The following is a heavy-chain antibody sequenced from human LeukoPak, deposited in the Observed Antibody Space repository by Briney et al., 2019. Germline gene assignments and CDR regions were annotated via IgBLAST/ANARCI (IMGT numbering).Heavy chain of an antibody. CDR3: SRGGFWGSGRAIDV. Sequence: SDTLSLTCAVYLDSFRTYYWNWVRQSPGKGLEWIGEINHSGTTNYEPSLKSRVTISADTSKNQFSLKLSSVTAADTAVYYCSRGGFWGSGRAIDVWGEGTMVTVSS. CDR1: LDSFRTYY. V-gene: IGHV4-34*01. D-gene: IGHD7-27*01. CDR2: INHSGTT. J-gene: IGHJ3*01.